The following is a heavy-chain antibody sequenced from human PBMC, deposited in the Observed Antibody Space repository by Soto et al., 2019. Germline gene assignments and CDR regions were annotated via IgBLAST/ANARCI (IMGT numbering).Heavy chain of an antibody. D-gene: IGHD4-4*01. J-gene: IGHJ6*02. CDR1: EVTVSSNY. Sequence: PGGSLRLSCAASEVTVSSNYMSWVRQAPGKGLEWVSVIYSGGSTYYADSVKGRFTISRDNSKNTLYLQMNSLRAEDTAIYYCARGPAATTYYLYGMDVWGQGTTVTVSS. CDR3: ARGPAATTYYLYGMDV. CDR2: IYSGGST. V-gene: IGHV3-53*01.